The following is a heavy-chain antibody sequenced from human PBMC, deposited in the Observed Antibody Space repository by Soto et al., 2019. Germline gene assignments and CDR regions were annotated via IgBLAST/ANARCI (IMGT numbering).Heavy chain of an antibody. CDR1: GFTFSKAW. D-gene: IGHD3-22*01. CDR3: ATSPGFYATSPFDY. CDR2: IWSKADGGTT. J-gene: IGHJ4*01. Sequence: GGSLRLSGAAAGFTFSKAWMKWARQVPGKGLEWVGRIWSKADGGTTDYAAPVIGRITISRDDSTNTVYLQMNTLNSEDTAVYYCATSPGFYATSPFDYWG. V-gene: IGHV3-15*07.